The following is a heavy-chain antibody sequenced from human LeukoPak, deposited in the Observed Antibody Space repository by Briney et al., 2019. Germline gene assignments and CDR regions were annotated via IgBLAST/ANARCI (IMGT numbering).Heavy chain of an antibody. D-gene: IGHD6-13*01. CDR1: GGSISSSNW. V-gene: IGHV4-4*02. CDR3: ARSPITYSSSWYSSLVGATLVWFDS. Sequence: SETLSLTCVVSGGSISSSNWWSWVRQPPEKGLEWIGEIYHSGSTNYNPSLKSRVTISVDTSKNQFSLKLSSVTAADTAVYYCARSPITYSSSWYSSLVGATLVWFDSWGQGTLVTVSS. J-gene: IGHJ5*01. CDR2: IYHSGST.